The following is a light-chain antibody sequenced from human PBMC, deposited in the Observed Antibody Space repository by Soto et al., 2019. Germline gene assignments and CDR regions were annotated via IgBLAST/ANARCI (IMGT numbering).Light chain of an antibody. CDR2: AAS. CDR1: QSISSY. Sequence: DIEMTQSPTCLSASLRARVTIPCRPSQSISSYLNWYQQKPGKAPKLLIYAASSLQSGVPSRFSGSGSGTDFTLTISSLQPEDFTTYYSQLRDSTRGPFGPGTNVDI. J-gene: IGKJ3*01. V-gene: IGKV1-39*01. CDR3: QLRDSTRGP.